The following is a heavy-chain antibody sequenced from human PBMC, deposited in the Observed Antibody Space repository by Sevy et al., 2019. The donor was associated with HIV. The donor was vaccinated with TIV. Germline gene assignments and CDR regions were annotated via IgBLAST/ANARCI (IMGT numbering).Heavy chain of an antibody. CDR2: INWNGGGT. CDR1: GFTFDDYG. J-gene: IGHJ4*02. V-gene: IGHV3-20*04. Sequence: GGSLRLSCAASGFTFDDYGMSWVRQAPGKGLEWVSGINWNGGGTAYADSVKGRFTISRDNARNSLYLQMNSLRAEDTAFYYCARVARIVMSTPYHFDYWGQGTLVTVSS. CDR3: ARVARIVMSTPYHFDY. D-gene: IGHD2-21*01.